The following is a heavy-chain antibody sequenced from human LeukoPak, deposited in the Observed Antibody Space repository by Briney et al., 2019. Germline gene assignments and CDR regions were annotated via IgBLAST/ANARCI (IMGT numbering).Heavy chain of an antibody. V-gene: IGHV4-38-2*01. CDR2: IYHSGST. CDR3: ARHSHHVTYYDFWSGYYTEGFDY. J-gene: IGHJ4*02. Sequence: SETLSLTCAVSGYSISSGYYWGWIRQPPGKGLEWIGSIYHSGSTYYNPSLKSRVTILVDTSKNQFSLKLSSVTAADTAVYYCARHSHHVTYYDFWSGYYTEGFDYWGQGTLVTVSS. CDR1: GYSISSGYY. D-gene: IGHD3-3*01.